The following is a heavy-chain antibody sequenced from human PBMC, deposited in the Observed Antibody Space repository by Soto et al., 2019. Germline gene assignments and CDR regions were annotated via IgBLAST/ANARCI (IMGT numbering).Heavy chain of an antibody. CDR3: ARESVLRFLEWLSYGMDV. J-gene: IGHJ6*02. CDR1: GFTFSSYG. V-gene: IGHV3-33*01. CDR2: IWYDGSNK. D-gene: IGHD3-3*01. Sequence: QVQLVASGGGVVQPGRSLRLSCAASGFTFSSYGMHWVRQAPGKGLEWVAVIWYDGSNKYYADSVKGRFTISRDNSKNTLYLQMNSLRAEDTAVYYCARESVLRFLEWLSYGMDVWGQGTTVTVSS.